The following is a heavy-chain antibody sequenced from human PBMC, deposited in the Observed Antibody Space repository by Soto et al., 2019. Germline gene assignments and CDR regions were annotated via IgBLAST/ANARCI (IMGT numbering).Heavy chain of an antibody. J-gene: IGHJ4*02. CDR1: GFTFSTYW. Sequence: EVQLVESGGGLVQPGGSLRLSCAASGFTFSTYWMHWVCQAPGKGLVWVSRIKNDGIGTYYVDSVEGRFTISRDNAKNTLYLQMNSLRAEDTAVYYCVRGDGDYYDGNGYLGRHWGQGTLVTVSS. V-gene: IGHV3-74*01. D-gene: IGHD3-22*01. CDR3: VRGDGDYYDGNGYLGRH. CDR2: IKNDGIGT.